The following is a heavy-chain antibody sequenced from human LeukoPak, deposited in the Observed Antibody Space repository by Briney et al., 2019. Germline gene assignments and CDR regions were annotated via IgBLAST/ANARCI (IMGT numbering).Heavy chain of an antibody. CDR2: ISGTGANT. Sequence: PGGSLRLSCAASGFRFSSHAMSWVRQAPGKGLEWVSTISGTGANTFYVDSVKGRFTISRDNAKNTLWLQMNSLTADDAAVYYCARGTDYSSSWLFDYWGQGILVTVSS. CDR1: GFRFSSHA. V-gene: IGHV3-23*01. J-gene: IGHJ4*02. D-gene: IGHD6-13*01. CDR3: ARGTDYSSSWLFDY.